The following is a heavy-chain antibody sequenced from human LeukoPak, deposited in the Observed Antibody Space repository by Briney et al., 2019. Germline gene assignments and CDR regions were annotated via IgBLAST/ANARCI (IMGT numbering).Heavy chain of an antibody. V-gene: IGHV3-7*01. CDR3: ARGRWAVSKGYYFDY. CDR2: IKQDGSEK. Sequence: GGSLRLSCAASGFTFSSYWMSWVRQAPGKGLEWVASIKQDGSEKSYVDSVKGRFTISRDNAKNSLYLQMNSLRAEDTAVYYCARGRWAVSKGYYFDYWGQGTLVTVSS. D-gene: IGHD4-23*01. J-gene: IGHJ4*02. CDR1: GFTFSSYW.